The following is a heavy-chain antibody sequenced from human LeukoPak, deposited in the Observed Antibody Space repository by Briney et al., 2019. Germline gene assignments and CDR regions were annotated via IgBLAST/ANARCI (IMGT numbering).Heavy chain of an antibody. Sequence: ASVKVSCKASGGTFSSYAISWVRQAPGQGLEWMGRIIPIIDLANYAQKFRGRVTITADESTSTAYMELSSLRSEDTAIYYCARDNPPYCNGGSCYSYWGQGTLVTISS. CDR3: ARDNPPYCNGGSCYSY. D-gene: IGHD2-15*01. CDR2: IIPIIDLA. J-gene: IGHJ4*02. CDR1: GGTFSSYA. V-gene: IGHV1-69*04.